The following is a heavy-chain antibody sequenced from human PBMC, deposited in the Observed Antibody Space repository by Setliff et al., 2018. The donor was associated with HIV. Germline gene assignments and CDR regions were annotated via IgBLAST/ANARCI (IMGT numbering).Heavy chain of an antibody. CDR1: GFTFDEYA. CDR3: AKSLSPGDDYNFLSGYSPCDY. V-gene: IGHV3-9*01. Sequence: GGSLRLSCAASGFTFDEYAMHWVRQAPGKGLEWVSGITSNSGRIGYADSIKGRFTISRDNARSSLFLQMKSLRVEDTALYYCAKSLSPGDDYNFLSGYSPCDYWGQGTRVTSPQ. J-gene: IGHJ4*02. CDR2: ITSNSGRI. D-gene: IGHD3-3*01.